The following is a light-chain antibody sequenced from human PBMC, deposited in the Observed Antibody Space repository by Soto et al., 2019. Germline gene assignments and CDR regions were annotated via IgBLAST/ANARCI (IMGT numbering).Light chain of an antibody. CDR2: GAS. V-gene: IGKV3-20*01. CDR3: PQYVSIPVT. J-gene: IGKJ1*01. CDR1: QSVSSSY. Sequence: ETVLTQSPGTLSLTPGERATLSCRASQSVSSSYLAWYQQKPGQAPRLLIYGASSRATGIPERFSGSGSGTDFTFPIRRLEPEDFAVYSCPQYVSIPVTFGQGATVDI.